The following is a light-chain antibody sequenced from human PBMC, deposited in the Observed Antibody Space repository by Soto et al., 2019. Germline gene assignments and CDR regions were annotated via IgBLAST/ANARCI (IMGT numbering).Light chain of an antibody. CDR1: QSVSSN. Sequence: EIVMTQSPATLSVSPGERATLSCRASQSVSSNLAWYQQKPGQAPRLLIHDAIHRATGIPARFSGSGSGTEFTLTISSLQSEDFAVYYCQQYGSSPGVTFGQGTRLEIK. J-gene: IGKJ5*01. V-gene: IGKV3D-15*02. CDR2: DAI. CDR3: QQYGSSPGVT.